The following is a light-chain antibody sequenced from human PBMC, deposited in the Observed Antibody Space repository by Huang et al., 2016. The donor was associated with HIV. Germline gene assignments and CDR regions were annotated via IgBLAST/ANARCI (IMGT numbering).Light chain of an antibody. CDR1: HSLLHSDGNTY. J-gene: IGKJ1*01. CDR3: MQGTHWPQT. CDR2: KVS. Sequence: DVVLTQSPLSLPVTLGQPDSISCKSSHSLLHSDGNTYLNWFLQRPGQSPRPLIYKVSNRDSGVPARFSGSGSGADFTLTISRVEANDIGVYYCMQGTHWPQTFGQVTKVEVK. V-gene: IGKV2-30*02.